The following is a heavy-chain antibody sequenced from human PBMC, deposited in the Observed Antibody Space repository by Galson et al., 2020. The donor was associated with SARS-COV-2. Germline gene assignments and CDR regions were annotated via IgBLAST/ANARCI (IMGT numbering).Heavy chain of an antibody. CDR3: ARVRGGPAGWFDP. V-gene: IGHV4-39*07. Sequence: SESLSLTCTVSGGSISSSSNSWGWIRQPPGKGLEWLGRIHYSGSTYYNPSLKSRVTISVDTSKNQFSLKLNSVTAADTAVYYCARVRGGPAGWFDPWGQGTLVTVSS. CDR2: IHYSGST. J-gene: IGHJ5*02. D-gene: IGHD3-10*01. CDR1: GGSISSSSNS.